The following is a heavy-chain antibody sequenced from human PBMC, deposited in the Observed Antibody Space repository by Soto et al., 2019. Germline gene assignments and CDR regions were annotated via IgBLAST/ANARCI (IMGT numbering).Heavy chain of an antibody. Sequence: GESLKISCKGSGYSFAGYWIAWVRQKPGKGLEWMGRIDPSDSQTYYSPSFRGHVTISVTKSITTVFLQWSSLRASDTAMYYCARQIYDSDTGPNFQYYFDSWGQGTPVTSPQ. D-gene: IGHD3-22*01. CDR1: GYSFAGYW. J-gene: IGHJ4*02. CDR2: IDPSDSQT. V-gene: IGHV5-10-1*01. CDR3: ARQIYDSDTGPNFQYYFDS.